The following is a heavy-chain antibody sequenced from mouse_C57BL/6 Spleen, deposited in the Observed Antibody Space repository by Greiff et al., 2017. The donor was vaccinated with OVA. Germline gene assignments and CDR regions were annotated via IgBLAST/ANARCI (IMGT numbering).Heavy chain of an antibody. CDR2: IYPRDGST. V-gene: IGHV1-85*01. J-gene: IGHJ2*01. CDR3: ARWGTGYFDY. CDR1: GYTFTSYD. Sequence: VQVVESGPELVKPGASVKLSCKASGYTFTSYDINWVKQRPGQGLEWIGWIYPRDGSTKYNEKFKGKATLTVETSSSTAYRELHSLTSEYSAVYFCARWGTGYFDYWGQGTTLTVSS. D-gene: IGHD3-3*01.